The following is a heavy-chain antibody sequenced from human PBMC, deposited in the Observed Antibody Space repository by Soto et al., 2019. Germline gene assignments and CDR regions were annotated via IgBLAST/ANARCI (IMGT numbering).Heavy chain of an antibody. CDR2: ISAYNGNT. J-gene: IGHJ4*02. CDR1: GYTFTSYG. Sequence: ASVKVSCKASGYTFTSYGISWVRQAPGQGLEWMGWISAYNGNTNYAQKLQGRVTMTTDTSTSTAYMELRSLRSDDTAVYYCARDVGKQLVLLGNFDYWGQGTLVTVSS. CDR3: ARDVGKQLVLLGNFDY. V-gene: IGHV1-18*04. D-gene: IGHD6-6*01.